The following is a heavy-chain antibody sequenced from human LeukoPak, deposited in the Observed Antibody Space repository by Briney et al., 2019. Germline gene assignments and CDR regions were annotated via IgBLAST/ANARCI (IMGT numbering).Heavy chain of an antibody. CDR3: ARRSGNWFDP. J-gene: IGHJ5*02. Sequence: PSETLSLTCAVYGGSSSGYYWSWIRQPPGKGLEWIGEINHSGSTNYNPSLKSRVTISVDTSKNQFSLKLSSVTAADTAVYYCARRSGNWFDPWGQGTLVTVSS. D-gene: IGHD1-26*01. CDR2: INHSGST. V-gene: IGHV4-34*01. CDR1: GGSSSGYY.